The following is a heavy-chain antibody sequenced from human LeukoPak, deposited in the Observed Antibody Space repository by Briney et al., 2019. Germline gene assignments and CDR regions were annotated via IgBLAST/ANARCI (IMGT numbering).Heavy chain of an antibody. Sequence: GGSLRLSCAASGFTVSSKYMSWVRQAPGKGLEWVSIIYSGGSTYYATSVLGRFAISRDNSKNTLYLQMSSLRAEDTAVYYCARGYSYGDWYFDLWGRGTLVTVSS. CDR1: GFTVSSKY. V-gene: IGHV3-53*01. CDR3: ARGYSYGDWYFDL. CDR2: IYSGGST. J-gene: IGHJ2*01. D-gene: IGHD5-18*01.